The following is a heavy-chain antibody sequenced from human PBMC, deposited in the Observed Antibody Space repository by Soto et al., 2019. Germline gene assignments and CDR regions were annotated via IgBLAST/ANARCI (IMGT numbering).Heavy chain of an antibody. Sequence: SETLSLTCTVSGGSISRGGYYLSWIRQHPGKGLEWIGYIYYSGSTYYNPSLKSRVTISVDTSKNQFSLKLSSVTAADTAVYYCARGPFRGVTSWGQGTLVTVSS. CDR1: GGSISRGGYY. CDR2: IYYSGST. V-gene: IGHV4-31*03. D-gene: IGHD3-10*01. CDR3: ARGPFRGVTS. J-gene: IGHJ5*02.